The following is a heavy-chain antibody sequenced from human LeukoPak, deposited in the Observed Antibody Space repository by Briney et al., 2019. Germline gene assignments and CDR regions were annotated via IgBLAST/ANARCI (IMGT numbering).Heavy chain of an antibody. CDR3: ARDVGSGDSYGRVFDY. D-gene: IGHD5-18*01. J-gene: IGHJ4*02. CDR1: GGSFSGYY. V-gene: IGHV4-34*01. Sequence: SETLSLTCAVYGGSFSGYYWSWIRQPPGKGLEWIGEINHSGSTSYNPSLKSRVTISVDTSKNQFSLKLSSVSAADTAVYYCARDVGSGDSYGRVFDYWGQGTPVTASS. CDR2: INHSGST.